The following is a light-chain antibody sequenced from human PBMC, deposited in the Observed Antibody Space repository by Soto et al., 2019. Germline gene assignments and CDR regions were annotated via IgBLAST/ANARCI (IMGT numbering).Light chain of an antibody. V-gene: IGKV1-5*03. J-gene: IGKJ2*03. Sequence: DIPMTQSPSTLSASVGDRVTITCRASQSIATWLVWYQQKPGKAPKLLVYKASNLESGVPSRFSGSGSGTEFTLSISSLQPDDFATYYCQQYYSLYSFGQGTKLEIK. CDR3: QQYYSLYS. CDR2: KAS. CDR1: QSIATW.